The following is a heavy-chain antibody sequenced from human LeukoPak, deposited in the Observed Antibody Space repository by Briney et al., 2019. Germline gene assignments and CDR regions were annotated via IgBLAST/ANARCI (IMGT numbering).Heavy chain of an antibody. J-gene: IGHJ4*02. CDR3: AREAMYSYGNNFDY. Sequence: VTPSETLSLTCTVSGVSVSSGSYYWSWIRQPPGKGLEWIGYIYYSGSTNYNPSLKSRVTISVDTSKNQFSLKLSSVTAADTAVYHCAREAMYSYGNNFDYWGQGTLVTVSS. CDR2: IYYSGST. D-gene: IGHD5-18*01. CDR1: GVSVSSGSYY. V-gene: IGHV4-61*01.